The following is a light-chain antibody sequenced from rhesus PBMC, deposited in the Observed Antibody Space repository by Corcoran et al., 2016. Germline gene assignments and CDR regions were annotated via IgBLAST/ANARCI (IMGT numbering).Light chain of an antibody. Sequence: DIQMTQSPSSLSASVGDRVTITCRASENVNNYLHWYQQQPGKAPKLLIYKASTLQSGVPSRFSGSGSWIDFTLTISSLQPEDFATYYCQHSYGTPLTFGGGTKVGLK. J-gene: IGKJ4*01. V-gene: IGKV1-74*01. CDR3: QHSYGTPLT. CDR2: KAS. CDR1: ENVNNY.